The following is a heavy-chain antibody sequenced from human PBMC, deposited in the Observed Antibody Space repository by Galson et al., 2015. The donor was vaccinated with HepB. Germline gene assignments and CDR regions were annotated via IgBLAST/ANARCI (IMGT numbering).Heavy chain of an antibody. CDR1: GYTFTSYA. J-gene: IGHJ3*02. V-gene: IGHV1-3*01. CDR3: AGNYDFWSGTNAFDI. Sequence: SVKVSCKASGYTFTSYAMHWVRQAPGQRLEWMGWINAGNGNTKYSQKFQGRVTITRDTSASTAYMELSSLRSEDTAVYYCAGNYDFWSGTNAFDIWGQGTMVTVSS. D-gene: IGHD3-3*01. CDR2: INAGNGNT.